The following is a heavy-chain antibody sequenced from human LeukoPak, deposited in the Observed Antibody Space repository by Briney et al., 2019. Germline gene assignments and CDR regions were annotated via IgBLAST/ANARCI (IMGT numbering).Heavy chain of an antibody. Sequence: ASVKVSCKASGYTFTGYYMHWVRQAPGQGLEWMGWINPNSGGTNYAQKFQGRVTMTRDTSISTAYMELSRLRSDGTAVYYCARVGGMTTPDGFDIWGQGTMVTVSS. CDR2: INPNSGGT. CDR3: ARVGGMTTPDGFDI. CDR1: GYTFTGYY. D-gene: IGHD1-14*01. V-gene: IGHV1-2*02. J-gene: IGHJ3*02.